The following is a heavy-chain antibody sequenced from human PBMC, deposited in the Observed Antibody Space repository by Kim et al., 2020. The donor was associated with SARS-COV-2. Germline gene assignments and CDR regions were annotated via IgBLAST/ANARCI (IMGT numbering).Heavy chain of an antibody. CDR2: ISSSSSYI. Sequence: GGSLRLSCAASGFTFSSYSMNWVRQAPGKGLEWVSSISSSSSYIYYADSVKGRFTISRDNAKNSLYLQMNSLRAEDKAVYYCARTRIAAAGKAGRYYYGMDVWGQGTTVTVSS. V-gene: IGHV3-21*04. J-gene: IGHJ6*02. D-gene: IGHD6-13*01. CDR1: GFTFSSYS. CDR3: ARTRIAAAGKAGRYYYGMDV.